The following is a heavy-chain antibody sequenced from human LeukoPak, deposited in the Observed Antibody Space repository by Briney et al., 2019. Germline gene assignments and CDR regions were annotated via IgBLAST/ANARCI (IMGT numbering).Heavy chain of an antibody. D-gene: IGHD2-15*01. CDR1: GGSISSYY. CDR3: AREASGYCSGGSCYSFDY. J-gene: IGHJ4*02. Sequence: SETLSLTCTVSGGSISSYYWSWIRQPPGKGLEWIGYIYYSGSTNYNPSLKSRVTISVDTSKNQFSLKLSSVTAADTAVYYCAREASGYCSGGSCYSFDYWGQGTLVTVSS. V-gene: IGHV4-59*12. CDR2: IYYSGST.